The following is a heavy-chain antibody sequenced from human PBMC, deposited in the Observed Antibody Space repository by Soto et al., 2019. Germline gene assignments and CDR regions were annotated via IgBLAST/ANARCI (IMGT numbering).Heavy chain of an antibody. CDR3: ARDLGVTATGPSLDY. V-gene: IGHV3-21*01. CDR1: GFTFRTYS. J-gene: IGHJ4*02. CDR2: ISSTSTYI. Sequence: PGGSLRLSCAASGFTFRTYSMNWVRQVPEKGLEWVSAISSTSTYIFYADLVKGRFTISRDNAKNSLYLQMNSLRAEDTAVYYCARDLGVTATGPSLDYWGQGTQVT. D-gene: IGHD6-25*01.